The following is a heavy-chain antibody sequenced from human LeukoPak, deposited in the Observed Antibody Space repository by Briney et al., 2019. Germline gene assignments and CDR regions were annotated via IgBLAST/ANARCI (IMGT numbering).Heavy chain of an antibody. CDR3: AIFSMAARRPFDY. CDR2: ISGSGGST. CDR1: GFTFSSYA. J-gene: IGHJ4*02. Sequence: PGGSLRLSCAASGFTFSSYAMSWVRQAPGKGLEWVSAISGSGGSTYYADSVKGRFTISRDNSKNTLYLQMNSLRAEDTAVYYCAIFSMAARRPFDYWGQGTLVTVSS. V-gene: IGHV3-23*01. D-gene: IGHD6-6*01.